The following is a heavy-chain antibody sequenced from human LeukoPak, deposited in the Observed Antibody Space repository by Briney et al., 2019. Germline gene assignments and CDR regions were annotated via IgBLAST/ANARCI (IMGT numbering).Heavy chain of an antibody. J-gene: IGHJ4*02. CDR3: ARGQDIVVVVAALAFDY. D-gene: IGHD2-15*01. CDR2: IRYDGSNK. CDR1: GFTFSSYG. V-gene: IGHV3-30*02. Sequence: PGGSLRLSCAASGFTFSSYGMHWVRQAPGKGLEWVAFIRYDGSNKYYADSVEGRFTISRDNAKNSLYLQMNSLRAEDTAVYYCARGQDIVVVVAALAFDYWGQGTLVTVSS.